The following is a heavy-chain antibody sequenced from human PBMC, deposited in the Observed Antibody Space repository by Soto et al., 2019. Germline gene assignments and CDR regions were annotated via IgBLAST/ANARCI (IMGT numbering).Heavy chain of an antibody. Sequence: QVQLVQSGAEVKKPGASVKVSCKASGYTFTSYAMHWVRQAPGQRLEWMGWINAGNGNTKYSQKFQGRVTITRDTSSSTAYMELGSLRSEDTAVYYCASGYYDSSGYYYFDYWGQGTLVTVSS. CDR1: GYTFTSYA. CDR3: ASGYYDSSGYYYFDY. D-gene: IGHD3-22*01. CDR2: INAGNGNT. V-gene: IGHV1-3*01. J-gene: IGHJ4*02.